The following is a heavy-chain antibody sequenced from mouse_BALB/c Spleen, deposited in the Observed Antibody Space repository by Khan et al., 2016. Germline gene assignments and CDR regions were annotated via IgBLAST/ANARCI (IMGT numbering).Heavy chain of an antibody. J-gene: IGHJ2*01. Sequence: EVQLQESGAELVKPGASVKLSCTASGFNIKDTYMHWVKQRPEQGLEWIGRIDPANGNTKYDPKFQGKATITADTSSNTAYLQLSSLTSEDTAVYYCASSVYYGYRDFDYWGQGTTLTVSS. D-gene: IGHD1-2*01. CDR1: GFNIKDTY. CDR3: ASSVYYGYRDFDY. V-gene: IGHV14-3*02. CDR2: IDPANGNT.